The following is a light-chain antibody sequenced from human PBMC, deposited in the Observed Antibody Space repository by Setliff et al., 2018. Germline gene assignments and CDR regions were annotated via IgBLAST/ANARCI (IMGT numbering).Light chain of an antibody. V-gene: IGLV2-14*01. J-gene: IGLJ1*01. CDR2: DVG. CDR3: SSYTGSNSHV. CDR1: SSDVGGYNH. Sequence: LTQPSSVSGSPGQSITISCTGSSSDVGGYNHVSWYQQHPGKAPKLMIYDVGKRPSGVSNRFSGSKSGNTASLTISGLQAEDEADYYCSSYTGSNSHVFGTGTKVTVL.